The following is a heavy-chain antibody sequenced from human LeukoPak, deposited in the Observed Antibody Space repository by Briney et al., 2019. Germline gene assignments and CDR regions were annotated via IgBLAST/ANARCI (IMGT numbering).Heavy chain of an antibody. CDR2: IYLDDSDT. D-gene: IGHD1/OR15-1a*01. CDR3: AVPGGWNNEIDY. V-gene: IGHV5-51*01. J-gene: IGHJ4*02. CDR1: GYTFTTYW. Sequence: GESLKISCKGSGYTFTTYWIAWVRQLPGKGLELMGIIYLDDSDTRYSPSFQGQVTISAAKSISTAYMQWSSLKASDTAMYYCAVPGGWNNEIDYWGQGTLVTVSS.